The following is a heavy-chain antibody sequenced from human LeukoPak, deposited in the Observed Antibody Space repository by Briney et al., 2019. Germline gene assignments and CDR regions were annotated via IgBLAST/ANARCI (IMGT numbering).Heavy chain of an antibody. CDR3: ARKEHGYCSH. Sequence: ASQTLSLTCTVSGGSISSGGYYWSWIRQPPGKGLEWIGYIYHSGSTYYNPSLKSRVTISVDRSKNQFSLKLSSVTAADTAMYYCARKEHGYCSHWGQGTLVTVSS. J-gene: IGHJ4*02. CDR1: GGSISSGGYY. D-gene: IGHD2-2*03. V-gene: IGHV4-30-2*01. CDR2: IYHSGST.